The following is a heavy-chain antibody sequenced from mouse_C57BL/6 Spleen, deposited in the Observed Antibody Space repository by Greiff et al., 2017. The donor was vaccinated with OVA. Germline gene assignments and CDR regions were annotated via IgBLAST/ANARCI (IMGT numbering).Heavy chain of an antibody. D-gene: IGHD1-1*01. CDR1: GYTFTDYY. V-gene: IGHV1-26*01. J-gene: IGHJ2*01. Sequence: EVKLMESGPELVKPGASVKISCKASGYTFTDYYMNWVKQSHGKSLEWIGDINPNNGGTSYNQKFKGKATLTVDKSSSTAYMELRSLTSEDSAVYYCALITTVVADYWGQGTTLTVSS. CDR2: INPNNGGT. CDR3: ALITTVVADY.